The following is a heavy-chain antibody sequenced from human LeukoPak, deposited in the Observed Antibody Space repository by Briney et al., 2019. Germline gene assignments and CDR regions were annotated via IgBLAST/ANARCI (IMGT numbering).Heavy chain of an antibody. Sequence: PGGSLRLSCAASGFTFSDYYMSWIRQAPGKGLEWVSYISSSGSTIYYADSVKGRFTISRDNAKNSLYLQMNSLRAEDTAVYYCARGKMAGYSYGYYYYYYYMDVWGKGTTVTVSS. CDR1: GFTFSDYY. CDR3: ARGKMAGYSYGYYYYYYYMDV. V-gene: IGHV3-11*04. J-gene: IGHJ6*03. D-gene: IGHD5-18*01. CDR2: ISSSGSTI.